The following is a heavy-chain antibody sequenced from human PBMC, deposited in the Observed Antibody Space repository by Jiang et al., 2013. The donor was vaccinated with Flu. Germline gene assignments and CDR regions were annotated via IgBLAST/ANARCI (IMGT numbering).Heavy chain of an antibody. J-gene: IGHJ4*02. CDR2: GIT. V-gene: IGHV4-30-2*04. Sequence: GITYYNPSLKSRVTMSVDTSKNQFSLKLSSVTAADTAVYYCARDKMMYYFDSSGPYYFDHWGQGTLVTVSS. D-gene: IGHD3-22*01. CDR3: ARDKMMYYFDSSGPYYFDH.